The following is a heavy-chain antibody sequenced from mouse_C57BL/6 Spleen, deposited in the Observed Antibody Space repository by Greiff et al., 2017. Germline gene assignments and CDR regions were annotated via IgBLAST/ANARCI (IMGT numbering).Heavy chain of an antibody. CDR3: AVPSAGAWFAY. D-gene: IGHD6-1*01. J-gene: IGHJ3*01. CDR2: IDPEDGET. Sequence: VQLKQSGAELVKPGASVKLSCTASGFNFNDYYMHWVKQRPEQGLEWIGRIDPEDGETKYAPKFKGKATITADTSSNTAYLQLSSLTSEDTAVYYCAVPSAGAWFAYWGQGTLVTVSA. V-gene: IGHV14-2*01. CDR1: GFNFNDYY.